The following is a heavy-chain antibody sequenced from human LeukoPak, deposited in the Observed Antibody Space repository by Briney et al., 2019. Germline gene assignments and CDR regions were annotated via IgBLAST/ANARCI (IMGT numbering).Heavy chain of an antibody. CDR3: ARSTAMVPLDY. V-gene: IGHV4-4*07. CDR1: GGSLSSYY. J-gene: IGHJ4*02. CDR2: IYTSGST. Sequence: SETLSLTCTVSGGSLSSYYWSWIRQPAGNGLEWIGRIYTSGSTNYNPSLKSRVTISVDKSKNQFSLKLTSVTAADTAVYYCARSTAMVPLDYWGQGTLVTVSS. D-gene: IGHD5-18*01.